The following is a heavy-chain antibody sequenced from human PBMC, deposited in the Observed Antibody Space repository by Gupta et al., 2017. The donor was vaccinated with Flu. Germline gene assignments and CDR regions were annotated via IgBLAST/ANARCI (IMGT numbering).Heavy chain of an antibody. D-gene: IGHD3-10*01. CDR3: ARDSSYYGLINWFDP. Sequence: EVQLVESGGGLVQPGGSLRLSCAASGFTFSSYSMNWVRQAPGKGLEWVSYISSSSSTIYYADSVKGRFTISRDNAKNSLYLQMNSLRDEDTAVYYCARDSSYYGLINWFDPWGQGTLVTVSS. CDR1: GFTFSSYS. V-gene: IGHV3-48*02. J-gene: IGHJ5*02. CDR2: ISSSSSTI.